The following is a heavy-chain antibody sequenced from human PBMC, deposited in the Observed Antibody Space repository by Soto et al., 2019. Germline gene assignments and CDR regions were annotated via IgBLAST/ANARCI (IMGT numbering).Heavy chain of an antibody. D-gene: IGHD2-21*02. J-gene: IGHJ5*02. CDR3: ARDRGGAYCGGDWYSSGWFDP. CDR1: GFTFSSYG. V-gene: IGHV3-33*01. Sequence: QVQLVESGGGVVQPGRSLRLSCAASGFTFSSYGMHWVRQAPGKGLEWVAVIWYDGSNKYYADSVKGRFTISRDNSKNTLYLKMNSLRAEDTAVYYCARDRGGAYCGGDWYSSGWFDPWGQGTLVTVSS. CDR2: IWYDGSNK.